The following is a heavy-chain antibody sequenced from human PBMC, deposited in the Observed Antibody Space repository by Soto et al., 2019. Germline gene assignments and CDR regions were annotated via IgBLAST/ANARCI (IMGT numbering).Heavy chain of an antibody. CDR2: IYYSGST. CDR1: GGSLSSYY. CDR3: ARTWGSTNDD. Sequence: QVQLQESGPGLVKPSETLSLTCVVSGGSLSSYYWSWIRQPPGKGLEWIGYIYYSGSTNYNPSLKSRVTISVDTSKNQFSLKLSSVPAADTAVYYCARTWGSTNDDWGRGTLVTVSS. V-gene: IGHV4-59*01. J-gene: IGHJ4*02. D-gene: IGHD3-16*01.